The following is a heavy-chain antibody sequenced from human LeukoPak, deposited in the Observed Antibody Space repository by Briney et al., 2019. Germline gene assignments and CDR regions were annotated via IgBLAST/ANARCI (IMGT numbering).Heavy chain of an antibody. V-gene: IGHV4-39*01. CDR3: ARRLGSAWYFDY. J-gene: IGHJ4*02. CDR1: GDSISNSNYY. Sequence: SETLSLTCTVSGDSISNSNYYWGWFRLPPGKGLEWIGSIYYTGSTHYNPSLKSRVTISVDTSKNQFSLKLSSVTAADTAVFYCARRLGSAWYFDYWGQGTLVTVSS. CDR2: IYYTGST. D-gene: IGHD6-25*01.